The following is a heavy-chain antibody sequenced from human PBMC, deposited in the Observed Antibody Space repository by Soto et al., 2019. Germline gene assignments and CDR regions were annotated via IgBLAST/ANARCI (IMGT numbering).Heavy chain of an antibody. V-gene: IGHV3-23*01. D-gene: IGHD3-22*01. CDR3: AKDQSITRIVVVHHYLDY. Sequence: GGSLRLSCAASGFTFSSYAMSWVRQAPGKGLEWVSAISGSGGSTYYADSVKGRFTISRDNSKNTLYLQMNSLRAEDTAVYYCAKDQSITRIVVVHHYLDYWGQGTLVPVSS. CDR1: GFTFSSYA. CDR2: ISGSGGST. J-gene: IGHJ4*02.